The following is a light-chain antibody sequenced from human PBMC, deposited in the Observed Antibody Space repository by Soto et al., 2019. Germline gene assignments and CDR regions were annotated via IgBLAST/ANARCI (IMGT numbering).Light chain of an antibody. CDR2: DDT. CDR1: DVGSKS. J-gene: IGLJ3*02. Sequence: SYELTQPTSMSVAPGQTARITCGGDDVGSKSVHWYQQKPGQAPVLVVNDDTDRPSGIPERFSGSNSGNAATLTISRVEAGDEADYYCQVWDSSSDHWVFGGGTKLTVL. V-gene: IGLV3-21*02. CDR3: QVWDSSSDHWV.